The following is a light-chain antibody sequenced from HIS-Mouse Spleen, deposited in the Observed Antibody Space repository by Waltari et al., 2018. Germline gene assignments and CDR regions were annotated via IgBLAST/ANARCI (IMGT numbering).Light chain of an antibody. CDR1: SSDVGGSNY. J-gene: IGLJ2*01. CDR3: SSYTSSSTLV. V-gene: IGLV2-14*03. CDR2: DVS. Sequence: QSALTQPASVSGSPGQSITISCPGTSSDVGGSNYVPWYQPHPGKAPKLMIYDVSNRPSGVSNRFSGSKSGNTASLTISGLQAEDEADYYCSSYTSSSTLVFGGGTKLTVL.